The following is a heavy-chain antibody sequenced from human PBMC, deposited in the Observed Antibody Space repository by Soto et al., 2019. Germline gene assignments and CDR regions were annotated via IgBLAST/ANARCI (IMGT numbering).Heavy chain of an antibody. J-gene: IGHJ6*02. CDR1: GYTFTSYD. CDR3: ARGDDFWSGYLYYYGMDV. D-gene: IGHD3-3*01. Sequence: QVQLVQSGAEVKKPGASVKVSCKASGYTFTSYDIYWVRQATGQGLEWMGWMNPNSGNTGYAQKFQGRVTMTRNTSISTAYMELSSLRSEDTAVYYCARGDDFWSGYLYYYGMDVWGQGTTVTVSS. CDR2: MNPNSGNT. V-gene: IGHV1-8*01.